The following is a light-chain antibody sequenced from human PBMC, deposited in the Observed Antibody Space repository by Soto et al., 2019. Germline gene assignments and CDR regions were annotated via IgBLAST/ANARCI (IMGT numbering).Light chain of an antibody. CDR3: SSYAGSYSFGV. V-gene: IGLV2-8*01. J-gene: IGLJ1*01. CDR2: EVS. Sequence: QSVLTQPPSASGSPGQSVTLSCTGTSSDVGGYNYVSWHQQHPGKAPKLMIYEVSKRPSGVPDRFSGSKSGNTASLTVSGLQADDEADYYCSSYAGSYSFGVFGTGTKVTVL. CDR1: SSDVGGYNY.